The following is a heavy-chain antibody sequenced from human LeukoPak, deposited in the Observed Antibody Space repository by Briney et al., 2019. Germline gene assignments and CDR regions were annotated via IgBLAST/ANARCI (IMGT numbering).Heavy chain of an antibody. Sequence: SETLSLTCAVYGGSFSDKYWSWIRQSPGKGLEWIGEISPSGSTNYNASLKSRVTISVDTSNNQFSLKLSSVTAADTAVYYCAGDHYLALKDWGHGILVAVSS. CDR3: AGDHYLALKD. CDR2: ISPSGST. D-gene: IGHD1-14*01. V-gene: IGHV4-34*01. J-gene: IGHJ4*01. CDR1: GGSFSDKY.